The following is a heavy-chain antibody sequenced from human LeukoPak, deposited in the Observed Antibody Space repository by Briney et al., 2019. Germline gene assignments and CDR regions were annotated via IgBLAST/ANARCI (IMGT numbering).Heavy chain of an antibody. Sequence: PGRSLRLSCAASGFTFSSYGMHWVRQAPGKGLEWVAVISYDGSNKYYADSAKGRFTISRDNSKNTLYLQMNSLRAEDTAVYYCAKEGLHYDILTGSIYYYGMDVWGQGTTVTVSS. CDR2: ISYDGSNK. CDR3: AKEGLHYDILTGSIYYYGMDV. D-gene: IGHD3-9*01. J-gene: IGHJ6*02. V-gene: IGHV3-30*18. CDR1: GFTFSSYG.